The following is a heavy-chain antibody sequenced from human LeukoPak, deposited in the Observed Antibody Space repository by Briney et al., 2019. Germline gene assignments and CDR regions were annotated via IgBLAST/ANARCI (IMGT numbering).Heavy chain of an antibody. CDR2: ISYDGSNK. Sequence: GGSLRLSCAASGFTFSSYGMHWVRQAPGKGLEWVAVISYDGSNKYYADSVKGRFTISRDNSKNTLYLQMNGLRAEDTAVYYCAKDQGWFDPWGQGTLVTVSS. V-gene: IGHV3-30*18. J-gene: IGHJ5*02. CDR3: AKDQGWFDP. CDR1: GFTFSSYG.